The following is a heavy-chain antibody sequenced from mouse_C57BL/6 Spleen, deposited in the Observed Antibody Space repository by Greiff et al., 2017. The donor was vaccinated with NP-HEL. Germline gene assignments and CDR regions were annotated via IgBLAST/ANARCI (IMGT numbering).Heavy chain of an antibody. CDR3: AAHYDGGYYAMDY. CDR1: GFNIKNTY. D-gene: IGHD1-2*01. J-gene: IGHJ4*01. V-gene: IGHV14-3*01. CDR2: IDPANGNT. Sequence: VQLKQSVAELVRPGASVKLSCTASGFNIKNTYMHWVKQRPEQGLEWIGRIDPANGNTKYAPKFQGKATITADTSSNTAYLQLSSLTSEDTAIYYCAAHYDGGYYAMDYWGQGTSVTVSS.